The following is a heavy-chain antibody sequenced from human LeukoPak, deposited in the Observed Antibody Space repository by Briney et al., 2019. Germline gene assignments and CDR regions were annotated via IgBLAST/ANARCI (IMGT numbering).Heavy chain of an antibody. V-gene: IGHV1-69*13. CDR3: ASSTTVTTIYYYGMDV. Sequence: SVKVSCTASGGTFSSYAISWVRQAPGQGLEWMGGIIPIFGTANYAQKFQGRVTITADESTSTAYMELSSLRSEDTAVYYCASSTTVTTIYYYGMDVWGQGTTVTVSS. CDR2: IIPIFGTA. CDR1: GGTFSSYA. D-gene: IGHD4-17*01. J-gene: IGHJ6*02.